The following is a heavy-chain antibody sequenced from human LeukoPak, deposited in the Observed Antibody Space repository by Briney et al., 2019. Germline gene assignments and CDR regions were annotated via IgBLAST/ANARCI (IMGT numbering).Heavy chain of an antibody. J-gene: IGHJ4*02. CDR1: GFTFSSYG. D-gene: IGHD3-3*01. V-gene: IGHV3-30*18. Sequence: GGSLRLSCAASGFTFSSYGMHWVRRAPGKGLEWVAVISYDGSNKYYADSVKGRFTISRDNSKNTLYLQMNSLRAEDTAVYYCAKVYYGFSFDYWGQGTLVTVSS. CDR2: ISYDGSNK. CDR3: AKVYYGFSFDY.